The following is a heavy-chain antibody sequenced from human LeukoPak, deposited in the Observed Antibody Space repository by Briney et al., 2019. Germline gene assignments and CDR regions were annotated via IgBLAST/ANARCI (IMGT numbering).Heavy chain of an antibody. CDR3: AKDLNGGSPRSAEYFQH. V-gene: IGHV3-23*01. D-gene: IGHD1-26*01. CDR1: GFTFSSYA. CDR2: ISGSGGST. J-gene: IGHJ1*01. Sequence: PGGSLRLSCAASGFTFSSYAMSWVRQAPGKGLEWVSAISGSGGSTYYADSVEGRFTISRDNSKNTLYLQMNSLRAEDTAVYYCAKDLNGGSPRSAEYFQHWGQGTLVTVSS.